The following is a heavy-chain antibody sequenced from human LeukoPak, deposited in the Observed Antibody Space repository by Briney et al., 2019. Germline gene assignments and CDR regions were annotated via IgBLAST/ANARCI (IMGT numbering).Heavy chain of an antibody. J-gene: IGHJ6*02. Sequence: ASETLSLTCTVSGASISRGGYHWSWIRQHPVRGLEWIVYIHSSGTFSYNPSLTSRVSVSLDTSTNQFPLTLISVTAADTAVYFCARSGGGKVRTVMLKGDYYSFAMDLWGQGTTVTVSS. D-gene: IGHD3-10*01. V-gene: IGHV4-31*03. CDR1: GASISRGGYH. CDR2: IHSSGTF. CDR3: ARSGGGKVRTVMLKGDYYSFAMDL.